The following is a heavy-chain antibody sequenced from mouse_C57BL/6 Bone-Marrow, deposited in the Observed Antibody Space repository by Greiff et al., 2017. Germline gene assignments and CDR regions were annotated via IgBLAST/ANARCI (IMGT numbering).Heavy chain of an antibody. CDR2: IDPSDSYT. J-gene: IGHJ1*03. CDR3: ARRTVESDWYFDV. D-gene: IGHD1-1*01. CDR1: GYTFTSYW. V-gene: IGHV1-50*01. Sequence: QVQLQQPGAELVKPGASVKLSCKASGYTFTSYWMQWVKQRPGQGLEWIGEIDPSDSYTNYNRKFKGKATLTVDTSSSTAYMQLSSLTSEDSAVYYCARRTVESDWYFDVWGTGTTVTVSA.